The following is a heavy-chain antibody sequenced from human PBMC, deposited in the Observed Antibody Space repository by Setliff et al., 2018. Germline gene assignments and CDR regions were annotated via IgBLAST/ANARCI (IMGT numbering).Heavy chain of an antibody. Sequence: ASVKVSCKAPGYVFSAYYIYWVRQAPGQGLEWMGWINPNNGGTNYAPKFQGSVTMTRDTSISAVYMELHSVTSDDAAIYYCARAYTNMVNYFDHWGQGTLVTVSS. CDR2: INPNNGGT. D-gene: IGHD2-2*02. J-gene: IGHJ4*02. CDR1: GYVFSAYY. V-gene: IGHV1-2*02. CDR3: ARAYTNMVNYFDH.